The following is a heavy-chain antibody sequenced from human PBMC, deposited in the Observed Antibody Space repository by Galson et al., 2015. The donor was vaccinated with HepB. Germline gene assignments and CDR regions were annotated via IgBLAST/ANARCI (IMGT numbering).Heavy chain of an antibody. CDR1: GLTVSRNY. CDR2: IYRGGRT. Sequence: SLRISCAASGLTVSRNYMSWVRQSPGKGLEWVSVIYRGGRTYYADSVKGRFTIHRDDSKKTLYLQMNSLRAEDTAVYYRAREGHDYSNLRPRVGMDVWGQGTTVTVSS. V-gene: IGHV3-53*01. J-gene: IGHJ6*02. CDR3: AREGHDYSNLRPRVGMDV. D-gene: IGHD4-11*01.